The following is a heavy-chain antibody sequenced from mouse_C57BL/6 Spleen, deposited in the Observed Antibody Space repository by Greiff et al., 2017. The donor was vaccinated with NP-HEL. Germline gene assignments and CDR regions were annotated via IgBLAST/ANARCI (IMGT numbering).Heavy chain of an antibody. CDR2: INPSSGYT. V-gene: IGHV1-7*01. Sequence: QVQLQQSGAELAKPGASVKLSCTASGFTFTSYWMHWVKQRPGPGLEWIRYINPSSGYTKYNQKFKDKATLTADKSSSTAYMQLSSLTYEDSAVYYCARSGYYYSLDYWGQGTTLTVSS. D-gene: IGHD2-12*01. J-gene: IGHJ2*01. CDR3: ARSGYYYSLDY. CDR1: GFTFTSYW.